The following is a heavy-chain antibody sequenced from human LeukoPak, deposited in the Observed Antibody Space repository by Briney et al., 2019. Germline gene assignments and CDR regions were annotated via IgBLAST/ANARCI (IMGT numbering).Heavy chain of an antibody. D-gene: IGHD3-22*01. CDR1: GGSISSYY. CDR3: ARHAAIPYDSSGYYFDY. Sequence: PSETLSLTCTVSGGSISSYYWSWVRQPPGKGLEWIGYIYTSGSTNYNPSLKSRVTISVDTSKNQFSLKLSSVTAADTAVYYCARHAAIPYDSSGYYFDYWGQGTLVTVSS. CDR2: IYTSGST. J-gene: IGHJ4*02. V-gene: IGHV4-4*09.